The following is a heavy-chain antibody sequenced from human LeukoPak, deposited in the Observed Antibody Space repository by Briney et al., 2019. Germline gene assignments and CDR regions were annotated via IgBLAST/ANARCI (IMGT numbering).Heavy chain of an antibody. CDR3: ARDSLDYGVSWFDP. D-gene: IGHD4-17*01. CDR2: IYYGGST. Sequence: SETLSLTCTVSGGSISSYYWSWIRQSPGKGLEWIGYIYYGGSTDYNPSLKSRVTISKDTSKTQFSLRLSSVTAADTAVYYCARDSLDYGVSWFDPWGQGTLVTVSS. V-gene: IGHV4-59*01. J-gene: IGHJ5*02. CDR1: GGSISSYY.